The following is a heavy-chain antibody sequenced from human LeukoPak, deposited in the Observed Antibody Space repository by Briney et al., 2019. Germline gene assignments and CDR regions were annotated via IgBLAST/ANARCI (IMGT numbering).Heavy chain of an antibody. D-gene: IGHD6-19*01. CDR3: ASRSSGWDHTTYDY. CDR2: IIPIFGTA. Sequence: SVKASCKASGGTFSSYAISWVRQAPGQGLEWMGGIIPIFGTANYAQKFQGRVTITADESTSTAYMELSSLRSEDTAVYYCASRSSGWDHTTYDYWGQGTLVTVSS. CDR1: GGTFSSYA. V-gene: IGHV1-69*13. J-gene: IGHJ4*02.